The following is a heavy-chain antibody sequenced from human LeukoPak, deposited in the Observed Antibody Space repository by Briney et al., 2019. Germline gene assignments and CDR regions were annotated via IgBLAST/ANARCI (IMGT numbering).Heavy chain of an antibody. J-gene: IGHJ5*02. D-gene: IGHD6-13*01. CDR2: ISGSGGST. V-gene: IGHV3-23*01. CDR1: GFTFSSYA. Sequence: PGGSLRLSCAASGFTFSSYAMSWVRQAPGKGLEWVSAISGSGGSTYYADSVKGRSTISRDNSKNTLYLQMNSLRAEDTAVYYCAKRLTGWQQLVAGGWFDPWGQGTLVTVSS. CDR3: AKRLTGWQQLVAGGWFDP.